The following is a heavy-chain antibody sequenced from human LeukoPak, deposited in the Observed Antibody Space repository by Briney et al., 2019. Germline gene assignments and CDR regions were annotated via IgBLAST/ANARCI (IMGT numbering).Heavy chain of an antibody. CDR2: IYYSGST. D-gene: IGHD3-10*01. CDR3: ARVGHYGSETTPPMLDY. Sequence: SETLSLTCTVSGGSISNYYWSWIQQPPGKGLEWIGYIYYSGSTNYNPSLKSRVTISVDTSENQFSLKLSSVTAADTAVYYCARVGHYGSETTPPMLDYWGQGTLVTVSS. J-gene: IGHJ4*02. V-gene: IGHV4-59*01. CDR1: GGSISNYY.